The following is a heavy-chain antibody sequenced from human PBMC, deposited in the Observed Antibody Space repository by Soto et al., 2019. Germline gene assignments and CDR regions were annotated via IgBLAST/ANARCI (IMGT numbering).Heavy chain of an antibody. CDR2: ISGSGGST. D-gene: IGHD6-13*01. CDR1: GFTFSSYA. Sequence: GGSLRLSCAASGFTFSSYAMSWVRQAPGKGLEWVSAISGSGGSTYYADSVKGRFTISRDNSKNTLYLQMNSLRAEDTAVYYCAKDGGIGGIAAAGDYWGQGTLVTVSS. CDR3: AKDGGIGGIAAAGDY. J-gene: IGHJ4*02. V-gene: IGHV3-23*01.